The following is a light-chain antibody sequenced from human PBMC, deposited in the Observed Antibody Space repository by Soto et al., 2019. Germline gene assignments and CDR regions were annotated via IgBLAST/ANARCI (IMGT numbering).Light chain of an antibody. CDR1: QSVSSY. Sequence: EIVLTQSPATLSLSPGERATLSCRASQSVSSYVAWYQQKPGQAPRLLIYDASNRAAGTPARFSGSGSGTDFTLTSSSLEPEDFAVYCCQQRSDWPTFGPGTKVDIK. CDR3: QQRSDWPT. J-gene: IGKJ3*01. V-gene: IGKV3-11*01. CDR2: DAS.